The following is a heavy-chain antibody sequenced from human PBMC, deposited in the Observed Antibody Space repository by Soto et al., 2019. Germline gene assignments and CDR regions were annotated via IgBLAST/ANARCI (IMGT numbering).Heavy chain of an antibody. V-gene: IGHV3-66*04. D-gene: IGHD5-18*01. J-gene: IGHJ4*02. CDR3: ARHGYNYGGGYFDY. Sequence: GGSLRLSCAASGVTVSSNYMSWVRQAPGKGLEWVSVIYSGGSTYYADSVKGRFTISRGNSKNTLYLQMNSLRAEDTAVYYCARHGYNYGGGYFDYWGQGTLVTVSS. CDR1: GVTVSSNY. CDR2: IYSGGST.